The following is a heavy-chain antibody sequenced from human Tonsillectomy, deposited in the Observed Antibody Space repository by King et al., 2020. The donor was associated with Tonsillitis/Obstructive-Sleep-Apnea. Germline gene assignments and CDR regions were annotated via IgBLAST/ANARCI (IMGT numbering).Heavy chain of an antibody. CDR3: ARDDVVGRYIDS. CDR1: GYTFTRYY. J-gene: IGHJ4*02. V-gene: IGHV1-46*01. D-gene: IGHD1-14*01. CDR2: INPSTGIT. Sequence: QLVQSGAEVKTPGASLKVSCKASGYTFTRYYIHWVRQARGQGRDWMVIINPSTGITTYAQKFQGRVTMTTDTSASTVYLELSSLRSEDTAVYYCARDDVVGRYIDSWGQGTLVTVSS.